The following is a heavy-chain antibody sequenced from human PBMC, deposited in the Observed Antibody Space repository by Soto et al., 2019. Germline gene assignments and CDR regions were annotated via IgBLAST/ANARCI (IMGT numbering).Heavy chain of an antibody. V-gene: IGHV6-1*01. CDR3: ARGIGVYFDY. J-gene: IGHJ4*02. CDR1: GDSVSSHSAA. CDR2: TYYRSKWFS. Sequence: PSQTLSLTCAISGDSVSSHSAAWYWIRQSPSRGLEWLGRTYYRSKWFSDYSQSVKSRIIVNPDTSKNQFSLQLKFVIPEDTAVYYCARGIGVYFDYWGQGALVTVSS. D-gene: IGHD1-26*01.